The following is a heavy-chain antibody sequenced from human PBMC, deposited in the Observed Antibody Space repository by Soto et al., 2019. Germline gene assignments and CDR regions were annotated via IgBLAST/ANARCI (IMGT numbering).Heavy chain of an antibody. D-gene: IGHD2-15*01. CDR3: ARAYCSGGSCYTSWCDP. CDR1: GGSISSYY. J-gene: IGHJ5*02. V-gene: IGHV4-4*07. CDR2: IYTSGST. Sequence: SETLSLTCTVSGGSISSYYWSWIRQPAGKGLEWIGRIYTSGSTNYNPSLKSRVTMSVHTSKNQFSLKLSSVTAADTAVYYCARAYCSGGSCYTSWCDPWGQGTLVTVSS.